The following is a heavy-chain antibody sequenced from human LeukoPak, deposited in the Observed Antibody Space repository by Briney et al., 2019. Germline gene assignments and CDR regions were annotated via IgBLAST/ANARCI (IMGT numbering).Heavy chain of an antibody. D-gene: IGHD3-10*01. CDR2: IYPNSGGP. CDR1: GYTFTGYY. V-gene: IGHV1-2*06. CDR3: ARESSDGSGSYDY. Sequence: GASVKVSCKASGYTFTGYYIHWVRQAPGQGLEWMGRIYPNSGGPNYAQKFQGRVTLTRDTSISTAYMELSRLRSDDTAIYYCARESSDGSGSYDYWGQGTLVTVSS. J-gene: IGHJ4*02.